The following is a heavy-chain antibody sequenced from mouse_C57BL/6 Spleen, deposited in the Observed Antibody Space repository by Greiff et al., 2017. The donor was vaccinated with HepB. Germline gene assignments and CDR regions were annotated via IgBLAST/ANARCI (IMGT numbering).Heavy chain of an antibody. V-gene: IGHV1-82*01. CDR3: ARLKDWGDY. CDR1: GYAFSSSW. Sequence: VQLQQSGPELVKPGASVKISCKASGYAFSSSWMNWVKQRPGKGLEWIGRIYPGDGDTNYNGKFKGKATLTADKSSSTAYMQLSSLTSEDSAVYFCARLKDWGDYWGQGTTLTVSS. CDR2: IYPGDGDT. J-gene: IGHJ2*01. D-gene: IGHD4-1*01.